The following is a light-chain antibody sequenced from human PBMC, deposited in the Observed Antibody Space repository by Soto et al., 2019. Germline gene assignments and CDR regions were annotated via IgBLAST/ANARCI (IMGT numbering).Light chain of an antibody. CDR3: QQYSNWPSWT. J-gene: IGKJ1*01. Sequence: EKVMTQSPATLSMSPGERATLSCRASQSVSSFLAWYQQKPGQAPRLLIYGASTRATGIPARFSGSGSGTEFTLTIGSLQSEDVAVYYCQQYSNWPSWTFGQGTKVDIK. CDR2: GAS. V-gene: IGKV3-15*01. CDR1: QSVSSF.